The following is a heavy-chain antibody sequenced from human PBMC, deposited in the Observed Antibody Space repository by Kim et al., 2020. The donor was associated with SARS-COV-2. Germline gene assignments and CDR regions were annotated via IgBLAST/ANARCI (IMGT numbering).Heavy chain of an antibody. J-gene: IGHJ4*02. CDR3: ARGRPLRYFDWLGPRSPGGPIHDY. CDR2: IYYSGST. Sequence: SETLSLTCTVSGGSISSYYWSWIRQPPGKGLEWIGYIYYSGSTNYNPSLKSRVTISVDTSKNQFSLKLSSVTAADTAVYYCARGRPLRYFDWLGPRSPGGPIHDYWGQGTLVTVSS. V-gene: IGHV4-59*01. CDR1: GGSISSYY. D-gene: IGHD3-9*01.